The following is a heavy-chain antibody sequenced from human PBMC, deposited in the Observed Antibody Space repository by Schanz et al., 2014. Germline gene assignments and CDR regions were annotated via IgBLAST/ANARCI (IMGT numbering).Heavy chain of an antibody. J-gene: IGHJ4*02. CDR3: ARGRHDYGDPQTFDC. V-gene: IGHV1-18*01. CDR2: ISPYNGNT. Sequence: QVQLVQSGAEVKKPGASVKVSCKASGYTFTSYGISWVRQAPGQGLEWMGWISPYNGNTNYAQKLQGRVTMTADTSTGTAYMEPRRLRSGDTAVYFCARGRHDYGDPQTFDCWGQGTLGTVSS. CDR1: GYTFTSYG. D-gene: IGHD4-17*01.